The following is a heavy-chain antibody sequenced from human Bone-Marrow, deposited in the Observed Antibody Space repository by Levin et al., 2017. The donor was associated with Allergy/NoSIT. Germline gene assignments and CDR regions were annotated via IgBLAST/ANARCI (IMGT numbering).Heavy chain of an antibody. Sequence: TLSLTCTLSGFSLSTSGMRVSWIRQPPGKALEWLARIDCDDDKTYRTSLKTRLTISKDTSKNQVVLKMTNMDPVDTATYCCAARGVGFVSHYNGMDVWGQGTTVTVSS. CDR2: IDCDDDK. J-gene: IGHJ6*02. D-gene: IGHD3-10*01. V-gene: IGHV2-70*04. CDR1: GFSLSTSGMR. CDR3: AARGVGFVSHYNGMDV.